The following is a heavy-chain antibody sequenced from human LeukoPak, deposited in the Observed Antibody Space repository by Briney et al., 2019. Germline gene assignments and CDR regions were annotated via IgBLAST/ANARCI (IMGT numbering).Heavy chain of an antibody. CDR3: ARDRGLLWFGFFDY. CDR2: IKSKTDGGTT. Sequence: GGSLRLSCAASGFTFSNAWMSWVRQAPGKGLEWVGRIKSKTDGGTTDYAAPVKGRFTISRDDSKNTLYLQMNSLRAEDTAVYYCARDRGLLWFGFFDYWGQGTLVTVSS. D-gene: IGHD3-10*01. V-gene: IGHV3-15*01. J-gene: IGHJ4*02. CDR1: GFTFSNAW.